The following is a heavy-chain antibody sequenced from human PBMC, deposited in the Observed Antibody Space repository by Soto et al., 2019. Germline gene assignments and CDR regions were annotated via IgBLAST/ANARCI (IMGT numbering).Heavy chain of an antibody. CDR3: ARERGFGEFNYYYYYMDV. J-gene: IGHJ6*03. D-gene: IGHD3-10*01. CDR2: INHSGST. Sequence: SETLSLTCAVYGGSFSGYYWSWIRQPPGKGLEWIGEINHSGSTNYNPSLKSRVTISVDTSKNQFSLKLSSVTAADTAVYYCARERGFGEFNYYYYYMDVWGKGTTVTVSS. CDR1: GGSFSGYY. V-gene: IGHV4-34*01.